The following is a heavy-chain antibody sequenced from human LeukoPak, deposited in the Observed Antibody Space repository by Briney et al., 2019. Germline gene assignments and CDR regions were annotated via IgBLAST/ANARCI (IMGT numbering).Heavy chain of an antibody. J-gene: IGHJ4*02. Sequence: GGSLRLSCAASGFIVSSNYMSWVRQAPGKGLEWVSVIYSGGSTYYADSVEGRFTISRDNSKNTLYLQMNSLRAEDTAVYYCARVSRYCYSTSCSYYFDYWGQGTLVTVSS. CDR2: IYSGGST. V-gene: IGHV3-53*01. CDR3: ARVSRYCYSTSCSYYFDY. CDR1: GFIVSSNY. D-gene: IGHD2-2*01.